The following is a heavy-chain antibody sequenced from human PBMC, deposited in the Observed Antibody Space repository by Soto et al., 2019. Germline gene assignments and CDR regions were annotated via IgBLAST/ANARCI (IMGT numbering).Heavy chain of an antibody. J-gene: IGHJ6*02. Sequence: GGSLRLSCAASEFTFDKYYMTWVRQAPGKGPEWVANIKPDGSEQYYVDSVKGRFTISRDNANNSLYLQMDSLRAEDTAVYFCARGNWNYYYGFDVWGQGTTVTAP. CDR3: ARGNWNYYYGFDV. CDR1: EFTFDKYY. D-gene: IGHD1-20*01. V-gene: IGHV3-7*01. CDR2: IKPDGSEQ.